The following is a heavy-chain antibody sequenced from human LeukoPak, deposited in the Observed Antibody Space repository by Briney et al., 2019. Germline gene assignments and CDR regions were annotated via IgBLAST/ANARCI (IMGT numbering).Heavy chain of an antibody. CDR1: GFTFSSYS. J-gene: IGHJ6*02. V-gene: IGHV3-48*01. Sequence: GGSLRLSCAASGFTFSSYSMNWVRQAPGKGLEWVSYISSSSTIYCADSVKGRFTISRDNAKNSLYLQMNSLRAEDTAVYYCARDLKRFVRYYGMDVWGQGTTVTVSS. CDR2: ISSSSTI. CDR3: ARDLKRFVRYYGMDV.